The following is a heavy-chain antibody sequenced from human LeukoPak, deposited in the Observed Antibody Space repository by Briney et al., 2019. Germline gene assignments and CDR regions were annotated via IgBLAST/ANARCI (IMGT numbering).Heavy chain of an antibody. CDR2: ISYDGSNK. CDR3: ARDLKDPFQYYFDY. Sequence: QPGRSLRLSCAASGFTFSSYAMNWVRQAPGKGLEWVAVISYDGSNKYYADSVKGRFTISRDNSKNTLYLQMNSLRAEDTAVDYCARDLKDPFQYYFDYWGQGTLVTVSS. J-gene: IGHJ4*02. CDR1: GFTFSSYA. V-gene: IGHV3-30-3*01.